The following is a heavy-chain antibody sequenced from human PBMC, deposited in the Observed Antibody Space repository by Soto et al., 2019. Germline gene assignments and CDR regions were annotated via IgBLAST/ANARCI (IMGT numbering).Heavy chain of an antibody. J-gene: IGHJ4*02. D-gene: IGHD6-19*01. CDR2: IFYSGST. CDR3: ARVGSSGWSPDY. CDR1: GGSISGHY. V-gene: IGHV4-59*11. Sequence: SETLSLTCPVSGGSISGHYWVWIRQSPGKRLEWIGYIFYSGSTNYNPSLKSRVTLSVDTSKNQFSLRLSSVTAADTAVYYCARVGSSGWSPDYWGQGTLVTVS.